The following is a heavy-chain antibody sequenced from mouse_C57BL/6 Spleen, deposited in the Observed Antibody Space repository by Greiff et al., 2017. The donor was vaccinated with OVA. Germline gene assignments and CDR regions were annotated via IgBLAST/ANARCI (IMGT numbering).Heavy chain of an antibody. V-gene: IGHV1-69*01. CDR1: GYTFTSYW. CDR2: IDPSDSYT. CDR3: ARLLRLRYFDV. Sequence: QVQLQQPGAELVMPGASVKLSCKASGYTFTSYWMHWVKQRPGQGLEWIGEIDPSDSYTNYNQKFKGKSTLTVDKSSSTAYMQLSSLTSEDSAVYYCARLLRLRYFDVWGTGTTVTVSS. D-gene: IGHD1-1*01. J-gene: IGHJ1*03.